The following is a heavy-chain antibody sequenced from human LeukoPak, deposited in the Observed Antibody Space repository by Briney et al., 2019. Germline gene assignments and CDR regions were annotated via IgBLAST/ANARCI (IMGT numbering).Heavy chain of an antibody. J-gene: IGHJ3*02. V-gene: IGHV4-59*01. Sequence: SETLSLTCTVSGGSISSYYWSWIRQPPGKGLEWIGYMYHSGSTKYNPYLTSRVTMSIDTSKNQFSLKLNSVTAADTAMYYCARDHCTSTSCYDAFDIWGQGTMVTVSS. CDR1: GGSISSYY. D-gene: IGHD2-2*01. CDR3: ARDHCTSTSCYDAFDI. CDR2: MYHSGST.